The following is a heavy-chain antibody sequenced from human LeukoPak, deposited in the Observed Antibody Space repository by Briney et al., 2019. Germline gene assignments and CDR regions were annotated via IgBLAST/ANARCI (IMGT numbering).Heavy chain of an antibody. D-gene: IGHD3-10*01. V-gene: IGHV1-18*01. J-gene: IGHJ6*03. CDR3: ARGATYYYGSGSYYYYYYMDV. CDR2: ISAHNGNT. CDR1: GYTFTSYG. Sequence: GASVKVSCKASGYTFTSYGISWVRQAPGQGLECMGWISAHNGNTNYAQKLQGRVTMTTDTSTSTAYMELRSLRSDDTAVYYCARGATYYYGSGSYYYYYYMDVWGKGTTVTISS.